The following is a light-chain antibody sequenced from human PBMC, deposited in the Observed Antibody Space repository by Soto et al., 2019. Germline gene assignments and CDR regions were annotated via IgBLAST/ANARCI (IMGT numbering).Light chain of an antibody. CDR1: SSDVGAYIY. CDR3: CSYAATSTLV. V-gene: IGLV2-11*01. J-gene: IGLJ3*02. CDR2: DVI. Sequence: QSALTQPASVSGSPGQSITISCGGTSSDVGAYIYVSWYQHHPGKAPKLIIYDVIKRPSGVPDRFSGSKSGITASLTISGLQADDEADYYCCSYAATSTLVFGGGTKLTVL.